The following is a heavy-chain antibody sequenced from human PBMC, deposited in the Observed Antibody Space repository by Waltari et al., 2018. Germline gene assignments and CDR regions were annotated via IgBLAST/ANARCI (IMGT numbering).Heavy chain of an antibody. D-gene: IGHD4-17*01. CDR3: ARDGDKMTTVTTWLYYYYGMDV. CDR2: INPNSGGT. V-gene: IGHV1-2*02. Sequence: QVQLVQSGAEVKKPGASVKVSCKASGYTFTGYYMHWVRQAPGQGMEWTGWINPNSGGTNYAQKFQGRVTMTRDTSISTAYMELSRLRSDDTAVYYCARDGDKMTTVTTWLYYYYGMDVWGQGTTVTVSS. CDR1: GYTFTGYY. J-gene: IGHJ6*02.